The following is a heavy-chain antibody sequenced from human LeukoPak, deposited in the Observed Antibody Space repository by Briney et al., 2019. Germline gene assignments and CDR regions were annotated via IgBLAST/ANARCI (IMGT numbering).Heavy chain of an antibody. CDR2: IDDGGGVT. CDR3: TRDLEY. Sequence: GGSLRLSCSASGFTFSAYTMNWVRQAPGKGPEWVSYIDDGGGVTHYADSVKGRFTISRDNAENSLYLQMNSLRVEDTAVYYCTRDLEYWRQRVQVTVSS. CDR1: GFTFSAYT. J-gene: IGHJ4*02. V-gene: IGHV3-48*01.